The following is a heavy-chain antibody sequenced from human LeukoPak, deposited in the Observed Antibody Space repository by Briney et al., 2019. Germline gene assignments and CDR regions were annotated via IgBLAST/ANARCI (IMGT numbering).Heavy chain of an antibody. CDR3: AAAAAGTRNWFDP. Sequence: ASVKVSCKASGYTFTSYGISWVRQAPGQGLEWMGWISAYNGNTNYAQKLQGRVTMTTDTSTSTAYMELRSLRSDDTAVYYCAAAAAGTRNWFDPWGQGTLSPSPQ. CDR1: GYTFTSYG. V-gene: IGHV1-18*01. CDR2: ISAYNGNT. J-gene: IGHJ5*02. D-gene: IGHD6-13*01.